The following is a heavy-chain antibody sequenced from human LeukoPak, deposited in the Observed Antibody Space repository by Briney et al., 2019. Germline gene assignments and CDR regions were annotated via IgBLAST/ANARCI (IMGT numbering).Heavy chain of an antibody. CDR2: ISAYNGNT. V-gene: IGHV1-18*01. CDR3: ARQGLGSSWYYFDY. Sequence: ASVKVSCKASGYTFTSYGISWVRRAPGQGLEWMGWISAYNGNTNYAQKLQGRVTMTTDTSTSTAYMELRSLRSDDTAVYYCARQGLGSSWYYFDYWGQGTLVTVSS. J-gene: IGHJ4*02. D-gene: IGHD6-13*01. CDR1: GYTFTSYG.